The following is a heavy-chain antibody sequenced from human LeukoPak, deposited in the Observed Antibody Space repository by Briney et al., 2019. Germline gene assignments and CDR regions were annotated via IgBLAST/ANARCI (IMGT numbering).Heavy chain of an antibody. CDR1: GFTFSSYA. V-gene: IGHV3-23*01. Sequence: GGSLRLSCAASGFTFSSYAMSWVRQAPGKGLEWVSAISGSGGSTYYADSVKGRFTISRDNSKNTLYLQMNSLRAEDTAVYYCAKTKTYYDDSSGLYFDYWGQGTLVTVSS. J-gene: IGHJ4*02. D-gene: IGHD3-22*01. CDR2: ISGSGGST. CDR3: AKTKTYYDDSSGLYFDY.